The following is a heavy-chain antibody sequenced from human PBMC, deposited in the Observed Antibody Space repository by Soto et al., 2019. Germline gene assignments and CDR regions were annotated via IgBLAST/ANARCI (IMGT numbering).Heavy chain of an antibody. CDR3: ARDSEGTSSLTHY. Sequence: ASVKVSCEASGYTFSKFFIHCVRQAPGQGLEWLGFVHPGSGSANYAQKFQGRVSMTRDTSMSTVYLELSRLRSEDTAMYYCARDSEGTSSLTHYWGQGTLVTVSS. J-gene: IGHJ4*02. D-gene: IGHD6-6*01. CDR2: VHPGSGSA. CDR1: GYTFSKFF. V-gene: IGHV1-46*01.